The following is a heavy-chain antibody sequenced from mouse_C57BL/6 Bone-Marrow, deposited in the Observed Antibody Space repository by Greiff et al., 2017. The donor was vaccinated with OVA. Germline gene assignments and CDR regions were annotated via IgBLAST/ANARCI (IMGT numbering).Heavy chain of an antibody. J-gene: IGHJ2*01. CDR3: TTTMVTNGDFEY. V-gene: IGHV14-4*01. Sequence: EVQLQQSGAELVRPGASVKLSCTASGFNIKDDYMHWVKQRPEQGLEWIGWIDPENGDTEYASKFQGKATITADTSSNTAYLQLSSLTSEDTAVYYCTTTMVTNGDFEYWGQGTTLTVSS. CDR1: GFNIKDDY. CDR2: IDPENGDT. D-gene: IGHD2-2*01.